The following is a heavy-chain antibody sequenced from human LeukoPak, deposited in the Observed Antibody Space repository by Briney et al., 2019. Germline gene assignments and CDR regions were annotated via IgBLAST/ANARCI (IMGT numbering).Heavy chain of an antibody. CDR3: AKPAKTDYADY. Sequence: PGGSLRLSCAASGFTFSSYGMNWVRQAPWKGLEWVSAISGSGGNTYYADSVKGRFTISRDNSKNTLYLQMNSLRAEDTALYYCAKPAKTDYADYWGQGTLVTVSS. J-gene: IGHJ4*02. V-gene: IGHV3-23*01. D-gene: IGHD1-14*01. CDR2: ISGSGGNT. CDR1: GFTFSSYG.